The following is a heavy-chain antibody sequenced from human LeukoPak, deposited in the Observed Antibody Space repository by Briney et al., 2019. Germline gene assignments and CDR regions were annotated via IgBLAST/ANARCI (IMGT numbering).Heavy chain of an antibody. CDR3: ARKDYGGNPKGVSDAFDI. Sequence: PGRSLRLSCAASGFTFSSYAMHWVRQAPGKGLEWVAVISYDGSNKYYADSVKGRFTISRDNSKNTLYLQMNSLRAEDTAVYYCARKDYGGNPKGVSDAFDIWGQGTMVTVYS. D-gene: IGHD4-23*01. V-gene: IGHV3-30*01. CDR1: GFTFSSYA. CDR2: ISYDGSNK. J-gene: IGHJ3*02.